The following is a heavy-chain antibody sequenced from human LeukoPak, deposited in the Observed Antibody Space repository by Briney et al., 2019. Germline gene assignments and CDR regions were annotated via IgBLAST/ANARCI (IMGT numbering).Heavy chain of an antibody. Sequence: ASVKVSCKASGYTFTSYYMHWVRQAPGQGLEWMGIINPSSGITSYAQKFQGRVTITRDTSTSTVYIELSSLRAEETAVYYCAREIYDFWRGSPPAVWGRGTRVTVSS. V-gene: IGHV1-46*01. CDR1: GYTFTSYY. CDR3: AREIYDFWRGSPPAV. CDR2: INPSSGIT. D-gene: IGHD3-3*01. J-gene: IGHJ6*04.